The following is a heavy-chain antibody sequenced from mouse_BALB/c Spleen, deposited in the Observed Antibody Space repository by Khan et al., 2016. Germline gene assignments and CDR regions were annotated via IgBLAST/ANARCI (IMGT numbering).Heavy chain of an antibody. CDR2: INTYTGEP. J-gene: IGHJ3*01. D-gene: IGHD1-1*01. CDR3: ARPDYGSSRGFAY. V-gene: IGHV9-3-1*01. Sequence: QIQLVQSGPELKKPGETVRISCKASGYTFTNYGMNWVKQAPGKGLKWMGWINTYTGEPTYADDFKGRFAFFLETSASTAYLQINNLKNEDTATYFCARPDYGSSRGFAYWGQGTLVTVSA. CDR1: GYTFTNYG.